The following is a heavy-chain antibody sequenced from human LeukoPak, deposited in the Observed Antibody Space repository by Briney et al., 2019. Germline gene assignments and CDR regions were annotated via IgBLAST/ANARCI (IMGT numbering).Heavy chain of an antibody. CDR2: ISGGGGST. V-gene: IGHV3-23*01. CDR1: GFTFSNYA. CDR3: ARDQGTGYDFDAFDI. Sequence: PGGSLRLSCATSGFTFSNYAMTWVRQAPGKGLELVSAISGGGGSTYYADSVKGRFAISRDNSKNTLYLQVSILGVEDTAVYYCARDQGTGYDFDAFDIWGHGTMVTVSS. D-gene: IGHD5-12*01. J-gene: IGHJ3*02.